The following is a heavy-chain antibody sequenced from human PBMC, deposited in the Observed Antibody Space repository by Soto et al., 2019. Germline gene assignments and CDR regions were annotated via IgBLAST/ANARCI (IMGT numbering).Heavy chain of an antibody. CDR2: ISWNSDNI. D-gene: IGHD3-3*01. V-gene: IGHV3-9*01. CDR3: AIMSGNFDY. CDR1: GFTFDDYA. Sequence: GRSLRLSCTASGFTFDDYAMHWVRQAPGKGLEWVSGISWNSDNIGYADSVKGRFTISRDNAKNSLHLQMNSLRPEDTALYYCAIMSGNFDYWGQGTLVTVSS. J-gene: IGHJ4*02.